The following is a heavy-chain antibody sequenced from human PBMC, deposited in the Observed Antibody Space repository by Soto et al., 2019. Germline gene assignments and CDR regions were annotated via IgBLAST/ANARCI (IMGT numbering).Heavy chain of an antibody. Sequence: EVQLVESGGGLVQPGGSLRLSCAGSGFTFSSYWMHWVRQVPGKGLLWVSRIDSDGTSTNYVDSVKGRFTIARDNAKNTLYLQMNSLRAEDTGVYYCARVGGYNWFDTWGQGTLVTVSS. V-gene: IGHV3-74*01. CDR1: GFTFSSYW. J-gene: IGHJ5*02. CDR3: ARVGGYNWFDT. CDR2: IDSDGTST.